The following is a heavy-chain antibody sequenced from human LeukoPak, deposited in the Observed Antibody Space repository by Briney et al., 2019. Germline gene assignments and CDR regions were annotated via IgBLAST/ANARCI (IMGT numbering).Heavy chain of an antibody. Sequence: GGSLRLSCAASGFTVSSNYMNWVRQAPGKGLEWVSSISYTGTYIYYADSVKGRFTISRDNAQNSLYLQMNSLRAEDTAIYYCVRDRGTYRPIDYWGQGTLVTVSS. CDR3: VRDRGTYRPIDY. J-gene: IGHJ4*02. CDR2: ISYTGTYI. V-gene: IGHV3-21*04. D-gene: IGHD1-26*01. CDR1: GFTVSSNY.